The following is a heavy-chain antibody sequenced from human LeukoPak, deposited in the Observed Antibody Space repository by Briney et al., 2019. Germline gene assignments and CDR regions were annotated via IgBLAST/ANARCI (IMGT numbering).Heavy chain of an antibody. CDR2: IIFSSSNI. D-gene: IGHD3-10*01. CDR3: TRPDYYRGAASYGSAC. V-gene: IGHV3-21*01. CDR1: GFTFSRNS. J-gene: IGHJ4*01. Sequence: GGPLRFSCAASGFTFSRNSMNWVRQAPGKGRKGGSSIIFSSSNIDYADSVKGRFTVSRDKTTNSLYLQRSGLRADDPADYYVTRPDYYRGAASYGSACWRQGTLV.